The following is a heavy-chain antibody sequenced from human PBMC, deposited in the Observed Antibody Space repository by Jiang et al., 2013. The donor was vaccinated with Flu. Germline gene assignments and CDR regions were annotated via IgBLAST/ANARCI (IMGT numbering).Heavy chain of an antibody. CDR3: AKVANYYGSGSYNRPFDY. CDR2: ISWNSGSI. CDR1: GFTFDDYA. V-gene: IGHV3-9*01. Sequence: SGFTFDDYAMHWVRQAPGKGLEWVSGISWNSGSIGYADSVKGRFTISRDNAKNSLYLQMNSLRAEDTALYYCAKVANYYGSGSYNRPFDYWGQGTLVTVSS. D-gene: IGHD3-10*01. J-gene: IGHJ4*02.